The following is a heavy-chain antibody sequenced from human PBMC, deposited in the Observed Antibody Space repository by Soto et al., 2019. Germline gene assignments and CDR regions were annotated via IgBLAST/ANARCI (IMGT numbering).Heavy chain of an antibody. Sequence: GGSLTLSCAASGFTFSSYGMHWLRQAPGKGLEWVAVIWYDRSSKYYADSVKGRFTISRDNSKNTLYLQMNSLRAEDTAVYYCARQRWHCSSTSCQRPPEGRFGIEYWGQGTMLTVSS. CDR1: GFTFSSYG. CDR3: ARQRWHCSSTSCQRPPEGRFGIEY. V-gene: IGHV3-33*01. J-gene: IGHJ4*02. D-gene: IGHD2-2*01. CDR2: IWYDRSSK.